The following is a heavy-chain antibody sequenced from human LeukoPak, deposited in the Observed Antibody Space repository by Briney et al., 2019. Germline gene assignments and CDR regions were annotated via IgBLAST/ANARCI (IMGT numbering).Heavy chain of an antibody. Sequence: GGSLRLSCGASGFSFSSYSMNWVRQAPGKGLEWVSYISSSSSTIYYADSVKGRFTISRDNAKNSLYLQMNSLRAEDTAVYYCARGGIAVADAFDYWGQGTLVTVSS. CDR2: ISSSSSTI. CDR1: GFSFSSYS. J-gene: IGHJ4*02. D-gene: IGHD6-19*01. V-gene: IGHV3-48*01. CDR3: ARGGIAVADAFDY.